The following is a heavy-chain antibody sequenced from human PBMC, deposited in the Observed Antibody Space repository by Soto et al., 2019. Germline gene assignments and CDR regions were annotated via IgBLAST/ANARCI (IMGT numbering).Heavy chain of an antibody. CDR3: ARDGSLWHPFDN. D-gene: IGHD1-26*01. Sequence: SETLSLTCTVSGDSIGNYYWSWIRQPPGKGLEWIGYIYRSGSTKYSPSLKSRATISLDTPKNHFSLKLTSVTAADTAVYYCARDGSLWHPFDNWGQGTLVTVSS. CDR2: IYRSGST. J-gene: IGHJ4*02. V-gene: IGHV4-59*01. CDR1: GDSIGNYY.